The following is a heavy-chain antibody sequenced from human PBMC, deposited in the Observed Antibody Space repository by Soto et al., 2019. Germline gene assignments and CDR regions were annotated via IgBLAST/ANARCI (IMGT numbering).Heavy chain of an antibody. CDR2: IIPIFGTA. CDR3: ARGQDYGDLLRLGY. J-gene: IGHJ4*02. Sequence: QVQLVQSGAEVKKPGSSVKVSCKASGGTFSSYAISWVRQAPGQGLEWMGGIIPIFGTANYAQKFQGRVTXXAXESXSTAYMELSSLRSEDTAVYYCARGQDYGDLLRLGYWGQGTLVTVSS. CDR1: GGTFSSYA. D-gene: IGHD4-17*01. V-gene: IGHV1-69*12.